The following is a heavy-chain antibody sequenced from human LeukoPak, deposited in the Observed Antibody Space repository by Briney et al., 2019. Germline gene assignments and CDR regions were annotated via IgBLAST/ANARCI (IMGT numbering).Heavy chain of an antibody. CDR2: VSGSGAST. CDR3: AFPYDFWSGYLDYYGMDV. CDR1: GFTFSSYA. V-gene: IGHV3-23*01. J-gene: IGHJ6*02. Sequence: GGSLRLSCAASGFTFSSYAMSWVRQAPGKGLEWVSAVSGSGASTYYADSVKGRFTISRDNSKNTLYLQMNSLRAEDTAVYYCAFPYDFWSGYLDYYGMDVWGPGTTVTVSS. D-gene: IGHD3-3*01.